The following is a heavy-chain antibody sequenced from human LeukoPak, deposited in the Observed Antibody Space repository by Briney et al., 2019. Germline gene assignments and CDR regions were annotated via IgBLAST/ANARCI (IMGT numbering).Heavy chain of an antibody. CDR3: ARDNRGRYYDFWSGYLGY. CDR1: GYTFTGYY. J-gene: IGHJ4*02. Sequence: ASVKVSCKASGYTFTGYYMHWVRQAPGQGLEWMGWINPNSGGTNYAQKFQGRVTVTRDTSISTAYMELSRLRSDDTAVYYCARDNRGRYYDFWSGYLGYWGQGTLVTVSS. D-gene: IGHD3-3*01. CDR2: INPNSGGT. V-gene: IGHV1-2*02.